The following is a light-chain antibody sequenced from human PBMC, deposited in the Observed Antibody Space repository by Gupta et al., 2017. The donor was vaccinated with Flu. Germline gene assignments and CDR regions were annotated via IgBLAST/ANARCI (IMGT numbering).Light chain of an antibody. CDR3: QQDRSYPWT. V-gene: IGKV1-5*03. CDR2: KAS. J-gene: IGKJ1*01. Sequence: PSTRSAAVGDRVTSTCRASQSSDSWLDWYQQKPGKAPKLLIYKASNLESGVPSRFSGSGSGTEFTLTISSLQPDDFATYYCQQDRSYPWTFGQGTTVEIK. CDR1: QSSDSW.